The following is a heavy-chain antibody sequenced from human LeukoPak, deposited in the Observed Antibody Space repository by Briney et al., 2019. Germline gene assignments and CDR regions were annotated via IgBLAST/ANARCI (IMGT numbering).Heavy chain of an antibody. CDR1: GYTFTSYG. D-gene: IGHD3-10*01. V-gene: IGHV1-18*01. Sequence: AASVKVSCKASGYTFTSYGISWVRQAPGQGLEWMGWISAYNGNTNYAQELQGRVTMTTDTSTSTAYMELRSLRSDDTAVYYCARDVTMVRGVTHFDYWGQGTLVTVSS. CDR3: ARDVTMVRGVTHFDY. CDR2: ISAYNGNT. J-gene: IGHJ4*02.